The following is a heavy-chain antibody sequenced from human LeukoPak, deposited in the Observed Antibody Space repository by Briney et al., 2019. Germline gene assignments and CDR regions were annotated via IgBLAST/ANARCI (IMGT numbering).Heavy chain of an antibody. CDR1: GGSISSYY. V-gene: IGHV4-59*01. CDR3: ARGGYYDSSGYYSFDY. D-gene: IGHD3-22*01. Sequence: PSETLSLTCTVSGGSISSYYWSWIRQPPGKGLEWIGYIYYSGCTNYNPSLKSRVTISVDTSKNQFSLKLSSVTAADTAVYYCARGGYYDSSGYYSFDYWGQGTLVTVSS. CDR2: IYYSGCT. J-gene: IGHJ4*02.